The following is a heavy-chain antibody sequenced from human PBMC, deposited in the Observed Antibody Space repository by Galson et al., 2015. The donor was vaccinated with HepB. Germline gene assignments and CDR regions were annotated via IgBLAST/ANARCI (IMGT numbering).Heavy chain of an antibody. J-gene: IGHJ6*02. CDR2: ISSDGSRT. CDR3: AYGMDV. D-gene: IGHD3-10*01. CDR1: GFTFSRFP. Sequence: SLRLSCAASGFTFSRFPMNWARQAPGKGLEWVSYISSDGSRTHYADSVKGRFTISRDKAKDSLYLQMNSLRAEDTAVYYCAYGMDVWGQGTTVTVSS. V-gene: IGHV3-48*01.